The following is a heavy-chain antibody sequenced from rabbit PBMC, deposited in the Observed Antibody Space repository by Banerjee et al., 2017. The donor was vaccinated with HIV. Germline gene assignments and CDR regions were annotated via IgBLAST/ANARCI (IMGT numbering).Heavy chain of an antibody. D-gene: IGHD1-1*01. V-gene: IGHV1S39*01. CDR1: GFDFSSYG. J-gene: IGHJ3*01. CDR3: ARGPYTIQLDL. CDR2: ISTGDGST. Sequence: QEQLVESGGGLVQPGGSLKLSCKASGFDFSSYGVNWVRQAPGKGPEWIGCISTGDGSTYYASWVNGRFTISKTSSTTVTLKMTSLTAADTATYFCARGPYTIQLDLWGPGTLVTVS.